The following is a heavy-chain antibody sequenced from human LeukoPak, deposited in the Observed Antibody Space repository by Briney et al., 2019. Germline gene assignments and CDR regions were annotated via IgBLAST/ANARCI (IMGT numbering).Heavy chain of an antibody. J-gene: IGHJ3*02. D-gene: IGHD2-2*01. CDR3: ARDQPYCSSTSCYAFDI. CDR2: IYTSGST. Sequence: TSSETLSLTCTVSGGSISSYYWSWIRQPAGKGLEWIGRIYTSGSTNYNPSLKSRVTMSVDTSKNQFSLKLSSVTAADTAVYYCARDQPYCSSTSCYAFDIWGQGTMVTVSS. V-gene: IGHV4-4*07. CDR1: GGSISSYY.